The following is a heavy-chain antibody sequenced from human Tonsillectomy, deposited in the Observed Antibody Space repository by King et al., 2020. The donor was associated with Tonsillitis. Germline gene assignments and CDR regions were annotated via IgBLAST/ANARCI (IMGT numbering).Heavy chain of an antibody. J-gene: IGHJ4*02. CDR2: IYYTGST. Sequence: QLQESGPGLVKPSETLSLTCTVSGGSISAYYWSWIRQPPGKGLEWIGYIYYTGSTNYNPSLKSRVTISLEPTETQFSLILSSVTAADPAVYYCARIGLDTTGWYLFYWGQGTLVTVSS. CDR3: ARIGLDTTGWYLFY. D-gene: IGHD6-19*01. CDR1: GGSISAYY. V-gene: IGHV4-59*08.